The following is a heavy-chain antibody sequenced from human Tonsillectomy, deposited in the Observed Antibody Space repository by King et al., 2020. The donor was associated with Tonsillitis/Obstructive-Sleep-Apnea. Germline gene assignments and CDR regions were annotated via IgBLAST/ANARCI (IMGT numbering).Heavy chain of an antibody. Sequence: VPLVESGAEVPKPGESLKISCKGFGYSFTKYWISWVRQMPGQGLEWLGRIDPSDSYTNYSPSFQGHVTISADKSISTAHVQWSSLKASDTAIYYCARHNYECWSGDATTPGDPGALEIWGQGTRVSGS. J-gene: IGHJ3*02. CDR2: IDPSDSYT. CDR1: GYSFTKYW. CDR3: ARHNYECWSGDATTPGDPGALEI. V-gene: IGHV5-10-1*03. D-gene: IGHD3-3*01.